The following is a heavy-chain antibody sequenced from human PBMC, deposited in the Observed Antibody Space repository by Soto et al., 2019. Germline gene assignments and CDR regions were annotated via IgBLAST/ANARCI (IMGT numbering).Heavy chain of an antibody. CDR1: GFIVSNNY. CDR3: AGDGSGDGFFDY. Sequence: EVQLVETGGGLIQPGGSLRLCCAASGFIVSNNYMSWARQAPGKGLEWVSIMYSGGRTYYPDSVKGRFTISRDNSKNTLNLQMNSLRVEDTAVYYCAGDGSGDGFFDYWGQGTLVTVSS. J-gene: IGHJ4*02. V-gene: IGHV3-53*02. CDR2: MYSGGRT. D-gene: IGHD7-27*01.